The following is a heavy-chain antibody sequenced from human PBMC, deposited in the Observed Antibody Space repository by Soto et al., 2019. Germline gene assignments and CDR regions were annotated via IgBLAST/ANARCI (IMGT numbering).Heavy chain of an antibody. J-gene: IGHJ6*02. CDR1: GYTFTGYY. CDR3: ARESGYCTNGVCSYYYYYGMDV. V-gene: IGHV1-2*04. Sequence: GASVKVSCKASGYTFTGYYMHWVRQAPGQGLEWMGWINPNSGGTNYAQKFQGWVTMTRDTSISTAYMELSRLRSDDTAVYYCARESGYCTNGVCSYYYYYGMDVWGQGTTVTVPS. CDR2: INPNSGGT. D-gene: IGHD2-8*01.